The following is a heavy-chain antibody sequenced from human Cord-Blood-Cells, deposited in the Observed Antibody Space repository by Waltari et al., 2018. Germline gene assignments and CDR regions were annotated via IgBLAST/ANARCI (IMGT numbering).Heavy chain of an antibody. D-gene: IGHD2-2*01. CDR2: IYYSGST. CDR3: ARGSDIVVVPAAREGYYFDY. J-gene: IGHJ4*02. Sequence: QVQLQESGPGLVKPSETLSLTCTVSGGSISSYYWSWIQQPPGKGREWIGCIYYSGSTNYNPALKSRVTISLDTSKKQFSLKLSSVTAADTAVYYCARGSDIVVVPAAREGYYFDYWGQGTLVTVSS. CDR1: GGSISSYY. V-gene: IGHV4-59*01.